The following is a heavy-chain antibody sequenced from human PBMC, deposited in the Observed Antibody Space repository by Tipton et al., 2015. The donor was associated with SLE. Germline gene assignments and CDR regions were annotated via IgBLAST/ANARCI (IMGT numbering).Heavy chain of an antibody. CDR2: IHSSGIT. J-gene: IGHJ4*02. V-gene: IGHV4-59*01. Sequence: TLSLTCTVSSGSIDNYYWNWIRQPPGKGLEWIGYIHSSGITNYNPSPKNRVTISIDMSRSHFSLHLDSVTAADTAVFYCARVRDDSGHFVFDSWGPGTLVTVSS. CDR3: ARVRDDSGHFVFDS. CDR1: SGSIDNYY. D-gene: IGHD4-17*01.